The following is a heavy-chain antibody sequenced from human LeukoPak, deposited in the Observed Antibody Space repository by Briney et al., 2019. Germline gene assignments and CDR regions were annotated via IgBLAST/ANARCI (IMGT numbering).Heavy chain of an antibody. V-gene: IGHV5-51*01. CDR1: GYSFTSYW. CDR2: IYPGDSDT. CDR3: ATYGWELPAPDAFDI. D-gene: IGHD1-26*01. Sequence: NTGEPLKISCKTSGYSFTSYWIGWVRQMPGKGLEWMGIIYPGDSDTRYSPSFQGQVTISADKSISTAYLQWSSLKASDTAMYYCATYGWELPAPDAFDIWGQGTMVTVSS. J-gene: IGHJ3*02.